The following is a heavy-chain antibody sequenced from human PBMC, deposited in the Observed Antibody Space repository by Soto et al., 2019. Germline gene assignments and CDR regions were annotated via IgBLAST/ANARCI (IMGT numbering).Heavy chain of an antibody. D-gene: IGHD6-19*01. V-gene: IGHV1-18*01. CDR3: ARAPEYSSGWPHFDY. J-gene: IGHJ4*02. CDR2: ISAYNGNT. CDR1: GYTFTSYG. Sequence: ASVKVSCKASGYTFTSYGISWVRQAPGQGLEWMGWISAYNGNTNYAQKLQGRVTMTTDTSTSTAYMELRSLRSDDTAVYYCARAPEYSSGWPHFDYWGQGTLVTVSS.